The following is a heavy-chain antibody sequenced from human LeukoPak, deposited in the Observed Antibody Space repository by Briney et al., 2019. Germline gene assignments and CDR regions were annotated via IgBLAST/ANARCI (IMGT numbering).Heavy chain of an antibody. Sequence: ASVKVSCKVSGYTLTELSMHWVRQAPGKGLEWMGGFDPEDGETIYAQKFQGRVTMTEDTSTDTAYMELSSLRSEDTAVYYCARGCGYYYGSGSYYWANYYYYYYMDVWGKGTTVTISS. CDR1: GYTLTELS. J-gene: IGHJ6*03. D-gene: IGHD3-10*01. CDR2: FDPEDGET. V-gene: IGHV1-24*01. CDR3: ARGCGYYYGSGSYYWANYYYYYYMDV.